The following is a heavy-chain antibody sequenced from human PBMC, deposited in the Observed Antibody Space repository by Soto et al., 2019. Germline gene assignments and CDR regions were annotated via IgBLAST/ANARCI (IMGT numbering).Heavy chain of an antibody. CDR1: GFTFTTYA. Sequence: QVLLVESGGGVVQPGRSLRLSCAASGFTFTTYAMLWVRRAPGKGLEWVALISYDGINEHYADSVKGRFSISRDNSKDTLYLQMNSLRPDDTAVYYCARDLTSGWLGDYWGQGTLVTVSS. J-gene: IGHJ4*02. CDR2: ISYDGINE. CDR3: ARDLTSGWLGDY. D-gene: IGHD6-19*01. V-gene: IGHV3-30-3*01.